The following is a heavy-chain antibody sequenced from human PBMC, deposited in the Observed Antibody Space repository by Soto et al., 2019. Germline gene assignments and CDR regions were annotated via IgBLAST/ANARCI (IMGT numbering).Heavy chain of an antibody. V-gene: IGHV1-18*01. CDR3: ARDQDRYGSGSSTNRDY. Sequence: GASVKVSCKASGYTFTSYGISWVRQAPGQGLEWMGWISTYNGNTNYAQKLQGRVTMTTDTSTSTAYMELRSLRSDDTAVYYCARDQDRYGSGSSTNRDYWGQGTLFTVSS. J-gene: IGHJ4*02. CDR2: ISTYNGNT. CDR1: GYTFTSYG. D-gene: IGHD3-10*01.